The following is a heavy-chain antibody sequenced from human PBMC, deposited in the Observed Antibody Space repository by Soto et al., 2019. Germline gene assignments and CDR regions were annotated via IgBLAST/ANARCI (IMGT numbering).Heavy chain of an antibody. CDR3: AKDRRAGGNSAFYFDF. J-gene: IGHJ4*02. CDR1: GFKFSNYA. CDR2: ISATGGGT. Sequence: GGSLRLSCAASGFKFSNYAMSWVRQAPGKGLEWVSLISATGGGTYYADSVKGRLTISRDNSHNTLYLQVHSLTAEDTAVYYCAKDRRAGGNSAFYFDFWGQGAQATVSS. D-gene: IGHD3-16*01. V-gene: IGHV3-23*01.